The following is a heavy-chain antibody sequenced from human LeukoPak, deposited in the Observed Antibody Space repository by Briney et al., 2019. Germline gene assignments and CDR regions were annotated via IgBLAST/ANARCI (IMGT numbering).Heavy chain of an antibody. D-gene: IGHD4-17*01. CDR3: AVMTTVTTYEQDY. J-gene: IGHJ4*02. CDR2: INPNSGGT. V-gene: IGHV1-2*02. CDR1: GYTFTGYY. Sequence: ASVKVSCKASGYTFTGYYMHWVRQSPGQGLEWMGWINPNSGGTNYAQKFQGRVTMTRDTSISTAYMEPSRLRSDDTAVYYCAVMTTVTTYEQDYWGQGTLVTVSS.